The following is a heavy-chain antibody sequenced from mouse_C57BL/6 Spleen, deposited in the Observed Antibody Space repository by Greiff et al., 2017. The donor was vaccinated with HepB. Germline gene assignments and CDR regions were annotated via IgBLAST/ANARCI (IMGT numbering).Heavy chain of an antibody. Sequence: EVQLQESGPGLVKPSQSLSLPCSVPGYSITSGYYWNWIRQFPGNKLEWMGYISYDGSNNYNPSLKNRISITRDTSKNQFFLKLNSVTTEDTATYYCARRDDYDEYYYAMDYWGQGTSVTVSS. D-gene: IGHD2-4*01. CDR3: ARRDDYDEYYYAMDY. CDR1: GYSITSGYY. CDR2: ISYDGSN. V-gene: IGHV3-6*01. J-gene: IGHJ4*01.